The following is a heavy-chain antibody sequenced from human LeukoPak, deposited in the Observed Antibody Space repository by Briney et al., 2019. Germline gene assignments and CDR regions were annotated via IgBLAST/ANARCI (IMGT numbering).Heavy chain of an antibody. V-gene: IGHV4-31*03. D-gene: IGHD1-20*01. J-gene: IGHJ4*02. CDR2: IYYSGST. Sequence: TPSETLSLTCTVSGGSISSGGYYWSWLRQHPGKGLEWIGYIYYSGSTYYNPSLKSRVTISVDTSKNQFSLTLSSVTAADTAVYYCARRHITGTDGRGMEDYFDYWGQGTLVTVSS. CDR1: GGSISSGGYY. CDR3: ARRHITGTDGRGMEDYFDY.